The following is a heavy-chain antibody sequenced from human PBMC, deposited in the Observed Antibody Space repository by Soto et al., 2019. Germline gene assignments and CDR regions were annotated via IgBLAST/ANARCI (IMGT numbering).Heavy chain of an antibody. CDR2: IIPIYGTA. V-gene: IGHV1-69*01. Sequence: VQLVQSGAEVKKPGSSVKVSCKASGGTFSSYAISWVRQAPGQGLEWMGGIIPIYGTANYAQKFQGRVTMTADESTSTAYMELSSLRSEDTAVYYCARNYYGSGSYYNGPFDYWAQGTLVNVSS. J-gene: IGHJ4*02. D-gene: IGHD3-10*01. CDR1: GGTFSSYA. CDR3: ARNYYGSGSYYNGPFDY.